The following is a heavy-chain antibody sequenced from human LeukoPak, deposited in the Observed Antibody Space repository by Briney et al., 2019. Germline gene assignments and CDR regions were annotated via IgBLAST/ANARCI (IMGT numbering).Heavy chain of an antibody. CDR3: ARDNKHYDYVWGSYRATTKNDY. D-gene: IGHD3-16*02. CDR1: GFAFSSYS. J-gene: IGHJ4*02. Sequence: GGSLRLSCAASGFAFSSYSMNWVRQAPGKGLEWVSSISSSSSYIYYADSVKGRFTISRDNAKNSLYLQMNSLRAEDTAVYYCARDNKHYDYVWGSYRATTKNDYWGQGTLVTVSS. V-gene: IGHV3-21*01. CDR2: ISSSSSYI.